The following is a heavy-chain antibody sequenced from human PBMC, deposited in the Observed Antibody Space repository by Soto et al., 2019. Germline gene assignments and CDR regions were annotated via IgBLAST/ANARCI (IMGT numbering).Heavy chain of an antibody. CDR1: GYTLTELS. CDR2: FDPEDGET. Sequence: ASVKVSCKVSGYTLTELSMHWVRQAPGKGLEWMGGFDPEDGETIYAQKFQGRVTMTEDTSTDTAYMELSSLRSEDTAVYYCATAAYYYDSSGYYPFDYWGQGTLVTAPQ. J-gene: IGHJ4*02. CDR3: ATAAYYYDSSGYYPFDY. D-gene: IGHD3-22*01. V-gene: IGHV1-24*01.